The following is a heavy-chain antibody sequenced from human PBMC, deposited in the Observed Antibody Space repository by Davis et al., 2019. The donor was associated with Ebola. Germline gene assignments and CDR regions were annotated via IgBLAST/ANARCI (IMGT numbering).Heavy chain of an antibody. J-gene: IGHJ4*02. V-gene: IGHV3-30*02. CDR3: ARGSGYDWGYYFDY. D-gene: IGHD5-12*01. CDR1: GFIFSSYV. Sequence: GESLKISCEASGFIFSSYVIHWVRQAPGKGLEWVAFIRSDGFNKYYAGSVKGRFTISRDNSKNTVDLQMNSLRREDTAVYYCARGSGYDWGYYFDYWGQGTLVTVSS. CDR2: IRSDGFNK.